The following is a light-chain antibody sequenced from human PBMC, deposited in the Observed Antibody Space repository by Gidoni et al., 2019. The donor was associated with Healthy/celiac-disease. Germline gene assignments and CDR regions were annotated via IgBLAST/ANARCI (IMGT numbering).Light chain of an antibody. V-gene: IGKV1-13*02. CDR3: QQFNSYPCS. J-gene: IGKJ2*04. CDR2: DAS. Sequence: AIQLTQPPSSLSASVGDRVTITCRASQGISSALAWYQQKPGKAPKLLIYDASSLESGVPSRFSGSGSGTDFTLTISSLQPEDFATYYCQQFNSYPCSFGQGTKLEIK. CDR1: QGISSA.